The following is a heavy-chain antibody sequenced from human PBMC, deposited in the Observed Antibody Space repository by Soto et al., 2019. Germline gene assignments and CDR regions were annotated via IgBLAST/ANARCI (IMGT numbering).Heavy chain of an antibody. CDR1: GGSISSYY. D-gene: IGHD6-6*01. V-gene: IGHV4-59*04. J-gene: IGHJ4*02. CDR3: AGGIAARPLGY. Sequence: SETLSLTCTVSGGSISSYYWSWIRQPPGKGLEWIGYIYHSGSTYYNPSLKSRVTISVDRSKNQFSLKLSSVTAADTAVYYCAGGIAARPLGYWGQGTLVTVSS. CDR2: IYHSGST.